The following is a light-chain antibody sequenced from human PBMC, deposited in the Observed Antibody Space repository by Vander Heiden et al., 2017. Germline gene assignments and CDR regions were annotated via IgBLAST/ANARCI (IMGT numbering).Light chain of an antibody. J-gene: IGLJ2*01. Sequence: QSALTQPASVSGSPGQSITISCTGTSSDVGGYNYVSWYQQHPGKAPKLMIYGVNNRPSGVSNRFSGSKSGNTASLTISGLQAEDEADYYCSSYTSSSTVVFGGGTKLTVL. CDR2: GVN. V-gene: IGLV2-14*03. CDR1: SSDVGGYNY. CDR3: SSYTSSSTVV.